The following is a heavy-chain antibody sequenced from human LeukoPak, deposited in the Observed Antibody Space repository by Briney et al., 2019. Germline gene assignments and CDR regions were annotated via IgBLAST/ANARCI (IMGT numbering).Heavy chain of an antibody. J-gene: IGHJ4*02. CDR1: GFTFSDYY. CDR3: ARDLDSSGYYKYYFDY. D-gene: IGHD3-22*01. V-gene: IGHV3-11*04. CDR2: ISSSSSTI. Sequence: GGSLRLSCAASGFTFSDYYMSWIRQAPGKGLEWVSYISSSSSTIYYADSVKGRFTISRDNAKHSLYLQMNSLRAEDTAVYYCARDLDSSGYYKYYFDYWGQGTLVTVSS.